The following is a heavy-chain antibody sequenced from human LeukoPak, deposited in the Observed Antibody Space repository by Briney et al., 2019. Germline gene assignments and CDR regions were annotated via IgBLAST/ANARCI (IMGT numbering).Heavy chain of an antibody. CDR3: ARGTTIFGPFDY. D-gene: IGHD3-3*01. CDR2: MNPNSGNT. Sequence: ASVKVSCKASGYTFTSYDINWVRQATGQGLEWMGWMNPNSGNTGYAQKFQGRVTITRNTSISTAYMELSSLRSEDTAVYYCARGTTIFGPFDYWGQGTLVTVSS. V-gene: IGHV1-8*03. J-gene: IGHJ4*02. CDR1: GYTFTSYD.